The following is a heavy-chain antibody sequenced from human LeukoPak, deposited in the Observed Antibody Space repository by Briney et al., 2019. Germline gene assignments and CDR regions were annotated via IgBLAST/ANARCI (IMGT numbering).Heavy chain of an antibody. CDR1: GFTFSSYE. Sequence: GGSLRLSCVASGFTFSSYEMNWVRQAPGKGLEWVSAISGSGGSTHYADSVKGWFTISRDNSKNTLFLQMNSLRAEDTAVYYCAKDGKTRNWNYYQAKPVYWGQGTLVTVSS. D-gene: IGHD1-7*01. V-gene: IGHV3-23*01. J-gene: IGHJ4*02. CDR2: ISGSGGST. CDR3: AKDGKTRNWNYYQAKPVY.